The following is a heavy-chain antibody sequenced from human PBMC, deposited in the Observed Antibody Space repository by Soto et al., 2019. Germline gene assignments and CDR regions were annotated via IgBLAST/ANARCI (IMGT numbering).Heavy chain of an antibody. J-gene: IGHJ5*02. CDR1: GGSVNGYY. V-gene: IGHV4-34*01. CDR2: LNHTGGT. D-gene: IGHD3-3*01. Sequence: TLSLTCAVYGGSVNGYYWNWIRQPPGKSLEWIGELNHTGGTHYNPSLESRVTMSVDTSKNQFSLRLSSVTAADTAIYYCATRITVFGLLIPPFDPWGQGTRVTVSS. CDR3: ATRITVFGLLIPPFDP.